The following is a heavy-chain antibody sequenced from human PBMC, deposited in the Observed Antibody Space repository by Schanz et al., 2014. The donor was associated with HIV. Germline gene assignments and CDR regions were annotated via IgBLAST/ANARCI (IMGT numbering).Heavy chain of an antibody. CDR1: GFTFSNFA. CDR2: ISYDGSNK. D-gene: IGHD2-15*01. J-gene: IGHJ6*02. CDR3: ARRSTPGGYYGMDV. Sequence: QVQLVESGGGVVQPGRSLRLSCAASGFTFSNFAMHWVRQAPGKGLEWAAVISYDGSNKYYADSVKGRFTISRDNSKNTLYLQMNSLRAEDTAVYYCARRSTPGGYYGMDVWGQGTLVTVSS. V-gene: IGHV3-30*19.